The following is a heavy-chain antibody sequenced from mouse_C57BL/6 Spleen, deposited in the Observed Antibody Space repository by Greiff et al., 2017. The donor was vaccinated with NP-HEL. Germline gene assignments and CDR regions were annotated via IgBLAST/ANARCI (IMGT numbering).Heavy chain of an antibody. CDR1: GYTFKSYY. CDR2: IYPSDGST. V-gene: IGHV1-85*01. J-gene: IGHJ2*01. D-gene: IGHD4-1*01. Sequence: VQLQQSGPELVKPGASVKLSCKASGYTFKSYYINWVQQRPGQGLEWIGWIYPSDGSTTYNEQFKGKATLTVDTSSSTAYMELHRLTSEDSAVYFCARRGLTGLPDYWGQGTTLTVSS. CDR3: ARRGLTGLPDY.